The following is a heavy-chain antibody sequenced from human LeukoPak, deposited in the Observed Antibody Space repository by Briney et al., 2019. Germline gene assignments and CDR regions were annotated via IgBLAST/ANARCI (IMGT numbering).Heavy chain of an antibody. CDR2: TTDSGGST. J-gene: IGHJ4*02. CDR1: GFTFSSHA. Sequence: GASPRLSCAASGFTFSSHAMSWVRQAPGKGLEWVLGTTDSGGSTNYADSVKGRFTISRDNSKNTLYLQMSSLRAEDTAVYYCAKTSGWYLGGYFDYWGQGTLVTVSS. V-gene: IGHV3-23*01. CDR3: AKTSGWYLGGYFDY. D-gene: IGHD6-19*01.